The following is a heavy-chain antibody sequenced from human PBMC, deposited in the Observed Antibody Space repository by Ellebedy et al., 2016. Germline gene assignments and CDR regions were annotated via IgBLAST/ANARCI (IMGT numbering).Heavy chain of an antibody. J-gene: IGHJ4*02. CDR2: IKQDGSEK. D-gene: IGHD1-26*01. CDR3: ARGRGSYYFDY. V-gene: IGHV3-7*03. CDR1: GFTFSSYW. Sequence: GESLKISCAASGFTFSSYWMSWVRQAPGKGLEWVANIKQDGSEKYYVDSVKGRFTISRDNAKNSLYLQMNSLRAEDTAVYYCARGRGSYYFDYWGQGTLVTVSS.